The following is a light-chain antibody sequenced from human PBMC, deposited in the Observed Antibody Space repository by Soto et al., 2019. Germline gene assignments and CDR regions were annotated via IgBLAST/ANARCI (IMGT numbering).Light chain of an antibody. J-gene: IGLJ3*02. Sequence: QPVLTQSPSASASLGASVKLTCTLSRGHISYSIAWHQQQPEKGPRYLMKLNSDGSHSKGDGIPDRCSGSNSGAERYLTISSLQSEDEADYYCQTWGTGPWVFGGGTKLTVL. CDR2: LNSDGSH. V-gene: IGLV4-69*01. CDR3: QTWGTGPWV. CDR1: RGHISYS.